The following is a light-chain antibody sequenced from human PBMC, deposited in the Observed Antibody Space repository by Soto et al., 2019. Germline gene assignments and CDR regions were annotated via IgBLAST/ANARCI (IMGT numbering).Light chain of an antibody. J-gene: IGKJ3*01. CDR1: QRLFSF. V-gene: IGKV1-39*01. CDR3: QQTYSAPFT. CDR2: TAY. Sequence: DIQMTQSPSSLSASVGDSVTLTCRASQRLFSFLDWYQQAPGRAPKLLISTAYKLQSGVPSRFSGSEAGTEFTLTISSRLPEDFAMYFCQQTYSAPFTFGPGTKVDVK.